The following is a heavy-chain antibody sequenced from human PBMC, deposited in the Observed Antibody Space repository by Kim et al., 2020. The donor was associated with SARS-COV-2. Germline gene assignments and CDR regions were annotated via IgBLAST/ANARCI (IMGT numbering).Heavy chain of an antibody. CDR1: GGTFSSYA. J-gene: IGHJ6*02. CDR2: IIPIFGTA. CDR3: ARGEIAAAYYYYGMDV. V-gene: IGHV1-69*13. Sequence: SVKVSCKASGGTFSSYAISWVRQAPGQGLEWMGGIIPIFGTANYAQKFQGRVTITADESTSTAYMELSSLRSEDTAVYYCARGEIAAAYYYYGMDVWGQGTTVTVSS. D-gene: IGHD6-25*01.